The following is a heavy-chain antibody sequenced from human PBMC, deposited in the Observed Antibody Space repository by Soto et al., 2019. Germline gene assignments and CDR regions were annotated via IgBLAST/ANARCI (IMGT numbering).Heavy chain of an antibody. V-gene: IGHV3-21*01. D-gene: IGHD2-15*01. Sequence: EVQLVESGGGLVKPGGSLRLSCAASGFTFSSYSMNWVRQAPGKGLEWVSSISSSSSYIYYADSVKGRFTISRDNAKNSLYLQMNSLRAEDTAVYYCARDKGSGGSCYSDYWGQGTLVTVSS. CDR3: ARDKGSGGSCYSDY. J-gene: IGHJ4*02. CDR1: GFTFSSYS. CDR2: ISSSSSYI.